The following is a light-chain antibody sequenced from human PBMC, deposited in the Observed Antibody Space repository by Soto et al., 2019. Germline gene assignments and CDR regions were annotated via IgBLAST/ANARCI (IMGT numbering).Light chain of an antibody. J-gene: IGKJ1*01. Sequence: EIVLTQSRATLSVSPGERATLSCRASQSVSSNLAWYQQKPGQAPRLLIYGASTRATGIPARFSGSGSGTEFTLTISSLQSEDFAVYYCQQYNNWPSWTFGQGTKVDI. CDR2: GAS. CDR1: QSVSSN. V-gene: IGKV3-15*01. CDR3: QQYNNWPSWT.